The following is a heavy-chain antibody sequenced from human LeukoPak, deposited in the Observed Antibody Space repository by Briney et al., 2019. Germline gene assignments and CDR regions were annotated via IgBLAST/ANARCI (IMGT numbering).Heavy chain of an antibody. J-gene: IGHJ4*01. Sequence: SVMQFCTASRYTFTSYYMHWVGRAPGQELEGMGIINPSGGSTSYRDESQCKFTRPRDTSTSTVHMELSSLRSEDTAVYYCAREYDSSGYNSDYWG. CDR3: AREYDSSGYNSDY. CDR1: RYTFTSYY. CDR2: INPSGGST. D-gene: IGHD3-22*01. V-gene: IGHV1-46*01.